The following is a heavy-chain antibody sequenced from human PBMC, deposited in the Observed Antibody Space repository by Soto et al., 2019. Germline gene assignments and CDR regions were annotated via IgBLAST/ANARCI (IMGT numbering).Heavy chain of an antibody. CDR3: AKAVAGLVTFDY. V-gene: IGHV3-66*01. D-gene: IGHD6-19*01. Sequence: GSLRLSCAASGFTVSSNYMSWVRQAPGKGLEWVSVIYSGGSTYYADSVKGRFTISRDNSKNTLYLQMNSLRAEDTAVYYCAKAVAGLVTFDYWGQGTLVTVSS. J-gene: IGHJ4*02. CDR1: GFTVSSNY. CDR2: IYSGGST.